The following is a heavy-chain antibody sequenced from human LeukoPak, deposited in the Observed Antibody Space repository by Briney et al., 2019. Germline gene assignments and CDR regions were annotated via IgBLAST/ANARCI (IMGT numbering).Heavy chain of an antibody. J-gene: IGHJ4*02. CDR1: GFIFSKYA. D-gene: IGHD3-3*01. V-gene: IGHV3-23*01. CDR3: AGGTDFWSGYCFDS. CDR2: IYSGGDI. Sequence: GALRLSCGASGFIFSKYAMSWVRQAPGKGLEWVSGIYSGGDIAYADSVKGRFTISSDTSQNKLYLHMNSLRVEDTAVYYCAGGTDFWSGYCFDSWGQGTLVTVSS.